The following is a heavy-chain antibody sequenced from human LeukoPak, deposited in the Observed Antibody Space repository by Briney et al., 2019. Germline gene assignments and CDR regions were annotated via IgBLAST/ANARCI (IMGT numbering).Heavy chain of an antibody. CDR1: GFAFSSYS. D-gene: IGHD6-13*01. J-gene: IGHJ4*02. Sequence: GGSLRLSCAASGFAFSSYSMNWVRQAPGKGLEWVSSISCSSTYIYSANSLKGRFSISRDNAKNSLYLQMNSLRAEDTAVYFCARASLSEIIAAEAFFDSWGQGTLVTVSS. CDR3: ARASLSEIIAAEAFFDS. V-gene: IGHV3-21*01. CDR2: ISCSSTYI.